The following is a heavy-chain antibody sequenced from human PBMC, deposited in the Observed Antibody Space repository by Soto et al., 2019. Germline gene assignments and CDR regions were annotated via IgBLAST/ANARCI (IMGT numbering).Heavy chain of an antibody. CDR1: GGSISNSRYY. Sequence: QLQLQESSPGLVKPSETLSLTCTVSGGSISNSRYYWGWIRQTPGSGLEWIGSMFYTGSTFYNPSLSSRVSISMDTSKNQFSLKLSSVTAAVTAVYFCACPPQLLQYFQHWGQGALVTVSS. V-gene: IGHV4-39*01. J-gene: IGHJ1*01. D-gene: IGHD3-10*01. CDR2: MFYTGST. CDR3: ACPPQLLQYFQH.